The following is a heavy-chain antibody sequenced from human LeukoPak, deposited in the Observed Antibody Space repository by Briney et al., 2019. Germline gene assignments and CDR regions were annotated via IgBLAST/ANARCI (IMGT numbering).Heavy chain of an antibody. CDR1: GHSFTGYH. J-gene: IGHJ4*02. CDR2: INPNSGGT. CDR3: AQSSGWDSLKY. D-gene: IGHD6-19*01. V-gene: IGHV1-2*02. Sequence: ASVKVSCKASGHSFTGYHMHWVRQAPGQGLEWMGWINPNSGGTNHAQKFRGRVSMTRDTSISTAYMELSRLRADDKAVYYCAQSSGWDSLKYWGQGTLVTVSS.